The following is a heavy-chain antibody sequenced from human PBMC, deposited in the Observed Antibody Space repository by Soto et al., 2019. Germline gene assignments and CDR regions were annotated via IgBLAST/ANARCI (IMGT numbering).Heavy chain of an antibody. D-gene: IGHD1-26*01. J-gene: IGHJ4*02. CDR3: ARDGGRHSGGIDY. V-gene: IGHV1-69*01. CDR1: GGTFSSYS. CDR2: IIPILGTA. Sequence: QVQLVQSGAEVKKHGSSVKVSCKASGGTFSSYSINWVRQAPGQGLEWMGEIIPILGTANYAQKFQGRVTITADESTSTAYMELSSLRSEDTAVYYCARDGGRHSGGIDYWGQGTLVTVSS.